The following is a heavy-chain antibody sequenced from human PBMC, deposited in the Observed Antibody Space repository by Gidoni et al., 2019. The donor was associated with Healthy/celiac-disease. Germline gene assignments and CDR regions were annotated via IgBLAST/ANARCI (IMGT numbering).Heavy chain of an antibody. D-gene: IGHD6-19*01. J-gene: IGHJ4*02. V-gene: IGHV4-34*01. CDR2: INHSGST. CDR1: GGSFSGYY. Sequence: QVQLQQWGAGLLTPSATLSLTCAVYGGSFSGYYWSWIRQPPGKGLEWIGEINHSGSTNYNPSLKSRVTISVDTSKNQFSLKLSSVTAADTAVYYCAREGRIAVAGDFDYWGQGTLVTVSS. CDR3: AREGRIAVAGDFDY.